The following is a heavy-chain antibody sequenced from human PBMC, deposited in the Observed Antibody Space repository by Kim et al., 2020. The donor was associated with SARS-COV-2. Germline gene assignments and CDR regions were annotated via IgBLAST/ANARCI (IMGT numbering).Heavy chain of an antibody. Sequence: GGSLRLSCAASGFTFSSYVMSWVRQAPGKGLEWVSVISGSGGNTYYADSVKGRFTISRDNSMNTAYLQMNSLTAEDTAVYYCALRSTGSAGWYWRVDYWGQGILVTVSS. CDR1: GFTFSSYV. CDR3: ALRSTGSAGWYWRVDY. J-gene: IGHJ4*02. V-gene: IGHV3-23*01. D-gene: IGHD6-19*01. CDR2: ISGSGGNT.